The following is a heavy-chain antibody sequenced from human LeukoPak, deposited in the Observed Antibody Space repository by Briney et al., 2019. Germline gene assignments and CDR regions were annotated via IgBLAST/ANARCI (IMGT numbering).Heavy chain of an antibody. D-gene: IGHD1-26*01. Sequence: SETLSLTGTVSGGSISSSSYYWGWIRQPPGKGLEWIGSIYYSGSTYYNPSLKSRVTISVDTSKNQFSLKLSSVTAADTAVYYCARVRGSYYDYWGQGTLVTVSS. J-gene: IGHJ4*02. CDR2: IYYSGST. V-gene: IGHV4-39*07. CDR1: GGSISSSSYY. CDR3: ARVRGSYYDY.